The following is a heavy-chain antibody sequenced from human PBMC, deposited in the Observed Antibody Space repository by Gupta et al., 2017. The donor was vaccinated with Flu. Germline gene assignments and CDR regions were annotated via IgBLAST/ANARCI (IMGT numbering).Heavy chain of an antibody. V-gene: IGHV1-2*02. Sequence: QVQLVQSGAEVKKPGASVKVSCKASGYTFTGYYMHWVRKAPGQGLEWMGWINPNSGGTNYAQKFQGRVTMTRDTSISTAYMELSRLRSDDTAVYYCARVTWDLVGATSFDYWGQGTLVTVSS. D-gene: IGHD1-26*01. J-gene: IGHJ4*02. CDR1: GYTFTGYY. CDR3: ARVTWDLVGATSFDY. CDR2: INPNSGGT.